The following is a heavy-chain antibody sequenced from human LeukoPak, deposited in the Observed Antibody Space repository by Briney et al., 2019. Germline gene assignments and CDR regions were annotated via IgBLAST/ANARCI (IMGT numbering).Heavy chain of an antibody. CDR3: AKGYCSGISCLVDY. CDR2: ISWNSGSI. Sequence: PGRSLRLSCAASGFTFDDYAMHWVRQAPGRGLEWVSGISWNSGSIGYADSVKGRFTISRDNAKNSLYLQMNSLRAEDTALYYCAKGYCSGISCLVDYWGQGTLVTVSS. D-gene: IGHD2-2*01. J-gene: IGHJ4*02. V-gene: IGHV3-9*01. CDR1: GFTFDDYA.